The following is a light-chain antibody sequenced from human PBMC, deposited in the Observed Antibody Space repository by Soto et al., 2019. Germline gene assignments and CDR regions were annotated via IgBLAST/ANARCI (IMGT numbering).Light chain of an antibody. CDR1: QSFSTS. J-gene: IGKJ4*01. CDR3: QKYNTAPLT. Sequence: DFQRTQSPSSLSASVGERVTIPCRASQSFSTSLAWYQQKPGKVPKLLISGISTLQSGVPSRFSGSGYGTEFTLTISNLQPEDVATYYCQKYNTAPLTFGGGTKVDIK. V-gene: IGKV1-27*01. CDR2: GIS.